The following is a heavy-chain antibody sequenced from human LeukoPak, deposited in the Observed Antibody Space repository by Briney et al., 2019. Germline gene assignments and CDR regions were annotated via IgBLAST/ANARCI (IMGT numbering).Heavy chain of an antibody. D-gene: IGHD2-2*01. J-gene: IGHJ4*02. Sequence: SETLSLTCTVSGGSISSGGYYWSWIRQPPGKGLEWIGYIYHSGSTYYNPSLKSRVTISVDRSKNQFSLKLSSVTAADTAVYYCARGDIVVVPAAPVDYWGQGTLVTVSS. CDR3: ARGDIVVVPAAPVDY. CDR2: IYHSGST. V-gene: IGHV4-30-2*01. CDR1: GGSISSGGYY.